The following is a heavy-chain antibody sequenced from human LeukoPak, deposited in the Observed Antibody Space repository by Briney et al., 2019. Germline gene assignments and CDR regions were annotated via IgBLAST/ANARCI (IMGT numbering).Heavy chain of an antibody. D-gene: IGHD3-10*01. V-gene: IGHV3-30-3*01. Sequence: PGGSLRLSCAASGFTFSSYAMHWVRQAPGKGLEWVAVISYDGSNKYYADSVKGRFTISRDNSKNTLYLQMNSLRAEDTAVYYCAKDNYYGSGSPGAYWGQGTLVTVSS. CDR2: ISYDGSNK. J-gene: IGHJ4*02. CDR1: GFTFSSYA. CDR3: AKDNYYGSGSPGAY.